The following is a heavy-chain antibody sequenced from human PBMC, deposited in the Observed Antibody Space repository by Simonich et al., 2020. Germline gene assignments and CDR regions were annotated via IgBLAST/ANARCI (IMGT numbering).Heavy chain of an antibody. CDR3: ARDLRGSYYYYYYMDV. D-gene: IGHD1-26*01. V-gene: IGHV1-2*02. CDR1: GYTFTGYY. CDR2: TNPTSGGT. J-gene: IGHJ6*03. Sequence: QVQLVQSGAEVKKPGASVKVSCKASGYTFTGYYMHWVRQAPGQGLEWMGGTNPTSGGTNYAQKFKGRFTMTRETSISTAYMERSRLRSDDTAVYYCARDLRGSYYYYYYMDVWGKGTTVTVSS.